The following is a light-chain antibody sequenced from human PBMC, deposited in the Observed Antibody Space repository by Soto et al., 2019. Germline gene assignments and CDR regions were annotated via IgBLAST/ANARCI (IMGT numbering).Light chain of an antibody. V-gene: IGLV2-14*01. J-gene: IGLJ1*01. Sequence: QSALTQPASVSGSPGQSITISCTGTSSDIGGYNYVSWYQQHPAKAPKLMIYEVSNRPSGVSNRFSGSKSSNTASLTISGLQAEDEADYYCSSYTNNNSYVFGTGTKLTVL. CDR3: SSYTNNNSYV. CDR2: EVS. CDR1: SSDIGGYNY.